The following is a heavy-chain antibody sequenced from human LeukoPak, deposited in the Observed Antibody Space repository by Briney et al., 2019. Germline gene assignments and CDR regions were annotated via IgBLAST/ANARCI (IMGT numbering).Heavy chain of an antibody. CDR2: IYPGDSDT. D-gene: IGHD1-26*01. V-gene: IGHV5-51*01. CDR1: GYSFTNYW. J-gene: IGHJ3*02. CDR3: ARQGSYYGGRYAVGAFDI. Sequence: GESLKISCKGSGYSFTNYWIGWVRLMPGKGLEWMGIIYPGDSDTRYSPSFQGQVTISADKSISTAYLQWSSLKASDTAMYYCARQGSYYGGRYAVGAFDIWGQGTMVTVSS.